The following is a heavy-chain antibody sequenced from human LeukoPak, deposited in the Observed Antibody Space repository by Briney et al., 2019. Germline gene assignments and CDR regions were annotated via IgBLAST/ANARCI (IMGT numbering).Heavy chain of an antibody. V-gene: IGHV3-15*01. Sequence: GGSLRLSCAASGFTFSNDLMSWVRQAPGKGLEWVGRIKSKTDGGTTDYAAPVKGRFTISRDDSKNTLYLQMNSLKTEDTAVYYCTTSTQYGDYPDYWGQGTLVTVSS. CDR2: IKSKTDGGTT. D-gene: IGHD4-17*01. CDR3: TTSTQYGDYPDY. CDR1: GFTFSNDL. J-gene: IGHJ4*02.